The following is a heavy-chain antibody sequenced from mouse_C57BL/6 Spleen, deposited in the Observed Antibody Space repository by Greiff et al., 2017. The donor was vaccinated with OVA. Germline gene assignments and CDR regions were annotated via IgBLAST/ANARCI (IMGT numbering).Heavy chain of an antibody. Sequence: VQLQQPGAELVKPGASVKLSCKASGYTFTSYWMQWVKQRPGQGLEWIGEIDPSDSYTNYNQKFKGKATLTVDTSSSTAYMQLSSLTSEDSAVYYCARGDYDAPFAYWGQGTMVTVSA. CDR2: IDPSDSYT. CDR1: GYTFTSYW. V-gene: IGHV1-50*01. D-gene: IGHD2-4*01. CDR3: ARGDYDAPFAY. J-gene: IGHJ3*01.